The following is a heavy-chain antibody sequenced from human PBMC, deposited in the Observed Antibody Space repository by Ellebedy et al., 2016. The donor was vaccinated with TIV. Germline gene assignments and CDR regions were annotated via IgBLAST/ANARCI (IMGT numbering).Heavy chain of an antibody. J-gene: IGHJ4*02. CDR1: GFTFSSYG. CDR3: AKRMLYDNGGLNYFDY. V-gene: IGHV3-30*18. CDR2: ISYDGSNK. D-gene: IGHD2-8*01. Sequence: GGSLRLSXAASGFTFSSYGMHWVRQAPGKGLEWVAVISYDGSNKYYADSVKGRFTISRDNSKNTLYLQMNSLRAEDTAVYYCAKRMLYDNGGLNYFDYWGQGTLVTVSS.